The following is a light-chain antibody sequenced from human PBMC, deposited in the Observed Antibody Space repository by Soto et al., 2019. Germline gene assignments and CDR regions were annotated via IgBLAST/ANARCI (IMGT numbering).Light chain of an antibody. V-gene: IGLV1-44*01. CDR3: AAWDDSLNGVV. Sequence: QSVLTQPPSASGTPGQRVTISCSGSSSNIGSNSVNWYQQLPGPAPKLLMYSSNQRPSGVPDRFSGSKSGTSASLAISRLQSEDEAEYYCAAWDDSLNGVVFGGGTKLTVL. CDR1: SSNIGSNS. J-gene: IGLJ2*01. CDR2: SSN.